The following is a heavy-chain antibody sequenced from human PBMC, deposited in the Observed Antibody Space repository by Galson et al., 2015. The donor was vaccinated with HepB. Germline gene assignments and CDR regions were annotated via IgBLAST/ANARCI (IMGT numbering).Heavy chain of an antibody. D-gene: IGHD2-8*02. CDR2: TYYRSKWYS. V-gene: IGHV6-1*01. Sequence: CAISGDSVSSNSAAWSWIRRPPSRGLEWLGRTYYRSKWYSDYTVSVKSRITITPDTSRNQFSLQLNSVTPEDTAVYYCARDVTLWSVRRGGMDVWGQGTTVTVSS. CDR3: ARDVTLWSVRRGGMDV. CDR1: GDSVSSNSAA. J-gene: IGHJ6*02.